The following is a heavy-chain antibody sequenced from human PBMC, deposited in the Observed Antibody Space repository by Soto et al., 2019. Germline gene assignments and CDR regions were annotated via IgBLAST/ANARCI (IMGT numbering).Heavy chain of an antibody. CDR3: ARDVASYDYGDFYGMDV. D-gene: IGHD4-17*01. CDR1: GFTFGDYT. CDR2: IRSKAYGGTT. J-gene: IGHJ6*02. V-gene: IGHV3-49*01. Sequence: PGGSLRLSCTASGFTFGDYTMAWFRQAPGGGLEWVSFIRSKAYGGTTEYAASVKGRFTISRDGSKSIAYLQMNRLQSEDTAVYYCARDVASYDYGDFYGMDVWRQGTTVTVSS.